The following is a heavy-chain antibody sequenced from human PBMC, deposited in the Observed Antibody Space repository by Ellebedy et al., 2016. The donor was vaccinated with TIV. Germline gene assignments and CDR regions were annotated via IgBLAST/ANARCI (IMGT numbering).Heavy chain of an antibody. CDR2: IYSSGRT. V-gene: IGHV4-4*09. J-gene: IGHJ4*02. Sequence: SETLSLTXTVSGPSIRNNHWNWIRQPPGKGLEWIGYIYSSGRTQYNPSLKSRVSISVDTSKNQISLNLNSVTAADTAVYFCAGGRAEAWELLAYWGQGTQVTVSS. D-gene: IGHD2-15*01. CDR1: GPSIRNNH. CDR3: AGGRAEAWELLAY.